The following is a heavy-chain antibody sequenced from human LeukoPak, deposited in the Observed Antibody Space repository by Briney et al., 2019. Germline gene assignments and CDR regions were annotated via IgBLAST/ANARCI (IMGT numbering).Heavy chain of an antibody. D-gene: IGHD4-17*01. J-gene: IGHJ3*02. CDR3: ASQTTVPYAFDI. CDR1: GGTFSSYA. Sequence: VASVKVSCKASGGTFSSYAISWVRQAPGQGLEWMGGIIPIFGTANYARKFQGRVTITADESTSTAYMELSSLRSEDTAVYYCASQTTVPYAFDIWGQGTMVTVSS. CDR2: IIPIFGTA. V-gene: IGHV1-69*13.